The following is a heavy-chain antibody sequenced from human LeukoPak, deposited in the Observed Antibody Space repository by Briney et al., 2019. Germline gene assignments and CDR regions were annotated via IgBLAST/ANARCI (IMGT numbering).Heavy chain of an antibody. J-gene: IGHJ4*02. CDR1: GFTFSSYG. D-gene: IGHD4-17*01. CDR2: IWYDGSNK. V-gene: IGHV3-33*01. CDR3: ARATVTTTHYFDY. Sequence: PGGSLRLSCAASGFTFSSYGMHWVRQAPGKGLEWVAVIWYDGSNKYYADSVKGRFTISRDNSKNTLYLQMNSLRAEDTAVYYCARATVTTTHYFDYWGQGTLVTVSS.